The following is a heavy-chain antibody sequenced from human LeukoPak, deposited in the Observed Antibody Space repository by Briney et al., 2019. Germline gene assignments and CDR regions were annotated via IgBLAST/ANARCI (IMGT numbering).Heavy chain of an antibody. J-gene: IGHJ5*02. Sequence: PESLSLTSVVPLGSFSGYYWCCIPQPPRKGLEWSCELSHIGSTNYNPPLKCRVTISLDASKKRFSLKRSCATAADTTLYYCSRVSQILDTGTTAWDWFDTWGQGTLVTVSS. D-gene: IGHD1-1*01. CDR2: LSHIGST. CDR1: LGSFSGYY. V-gene: IGHV4-34*01. CDR3: SRVSQILDTGTTAWDWFDT.